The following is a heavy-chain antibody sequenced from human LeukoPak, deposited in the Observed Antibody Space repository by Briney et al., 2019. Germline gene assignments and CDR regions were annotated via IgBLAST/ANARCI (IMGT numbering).Heavy chain of an antibody. Sequence: SVKVSCKASGGTFSSYAVSWVRQAPGQGLEWMGGIIPIFGTANYAQKFQGRVTITADESTSTAYMELSSLRSEDTAVYYCARVTIFGVVIRHYYGMDVWGQGTTVTVSS. D-gene: IGHD3-3*01. CDR3: ARVTIFGVVIRHYYGMDV. CDR2: IIPIFGTA. CDR1: GGTFSSYA. J-gene: IGHJ6*02. V-gene: IGHV1-69*01.